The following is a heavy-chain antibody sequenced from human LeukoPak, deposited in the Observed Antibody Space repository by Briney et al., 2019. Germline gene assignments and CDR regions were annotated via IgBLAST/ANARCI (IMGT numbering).Heavy chain of an antibody. Sequence: GGSLRLSCAPSGFSFSNYAMGWVRQAPGTGLEWVSSIGGSGADTYYPDSVKGRFTISRDNSKNTLFLQMNSLKDEDTAVYYCVKRPGSSSSGTFEYWGQGTLVTVSS. CDR2: IGGSGADT. CDR1: GFSFSNYA. CDR3: VKRPGSSSSGTFEY. D-gene: IGHD6-6*01. J-gene: IGHJ4*02. V-gene: IGHV3-23*01.